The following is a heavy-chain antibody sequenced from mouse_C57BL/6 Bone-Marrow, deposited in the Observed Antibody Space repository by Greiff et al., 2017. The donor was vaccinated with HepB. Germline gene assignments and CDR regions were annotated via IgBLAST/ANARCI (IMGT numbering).Heavy chain of an antibody. CDR3: ARAIYFYWYFDV. D-gene: IGHD2-1*01. J-gene: IGHJ1*03. Sequence: EVKLVESGGGLVQSGRSLRLSCATSGFTFSDFYMEWVRQAPGKGLEWIAASRNKANDYTTEYSASVKGRFIVSRDTSQSILYLQMNALRAEDTAIYYCARAIYFYWYFDVWGTGTTVTVSS. CDR1: GFTFSDFY. V-gene: IGHV7-1*01. CDR2: SRNKANDYTT.